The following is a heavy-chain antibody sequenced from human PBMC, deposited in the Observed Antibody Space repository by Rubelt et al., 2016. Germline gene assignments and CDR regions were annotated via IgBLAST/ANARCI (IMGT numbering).Heavy chain of an antibody. CDR3: TRDLPTYSSSSMFDY. Sequence: GGGLVQPGGSLRLSCAASGFTFSFYAMSWVRQAPGKGLELVSALSGSGGSTYYADSVKGRFTISRDNAKNSLYLQMNSLRAEDTAVYYCTRDLPTYSSSSMFDYWGQGTLVTVSS. D-gene: IGHD6-6*01. CDR2: LSGSGGST. V-gene: IGHV3-23*01. CDR1: GFTFSFYA. J-gene: IGHJ4*02.